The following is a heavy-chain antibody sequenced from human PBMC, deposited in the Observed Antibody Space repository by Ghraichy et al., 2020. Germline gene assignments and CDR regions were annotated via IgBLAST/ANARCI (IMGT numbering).Heavy chain of an antibody. CDR2: INWNGDII. Sequence: GGSLRLSCAASGFIFDDYTMNWVRQAPGKGLEWVALINWNGDIIYYGDSVKGRFIISRDNSKNSLYLQMNSLRREDTAFYYCTKDGAVCNSDVCHTSGNFDSWGQGTLVTVSS. J-gene: IGHJ4*02. CDR1: GFIFDDYT. CDR3: TKDGAVCNSDVCHTSGNFDS. V-gene: IGHV3-43*01. D-gene: IGHD2/OR15-2a*01.